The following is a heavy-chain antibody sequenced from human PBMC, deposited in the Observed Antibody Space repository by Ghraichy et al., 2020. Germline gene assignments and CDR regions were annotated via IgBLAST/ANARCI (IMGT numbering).Heavy chain of an antibody. CDR1: GFTFSSYA. CDR2: IRGSGGRT. Sequence: GGSLRLSCAASGFTFSSYAMRWVRQAPGKGLEWVSAIRGSGGRTYYADSVKGRFTISRDNSKNTLYLQMNSLRAEDTAVYYCAKGLLWFGELLTPYYYYSGMDVWGQGTTVTV. J-gene: IGHJ6*02. D-gene: IGHD3-10*01. CDR3: AKGLLWFGELLTPYYYYSGMDV. V-gene: IGHV3-23*01.